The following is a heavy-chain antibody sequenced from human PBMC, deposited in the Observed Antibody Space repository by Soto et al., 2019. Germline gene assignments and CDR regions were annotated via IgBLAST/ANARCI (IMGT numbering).Heavy chain of an antibody. CDR2: VGGSGSPT. V-gene: IGHV3-23*01. CDR3: AGALSYYSLY. Sequence: GGSLRLSCAASGFTFSSYAMRWVRQAPGKGLEWVSAVGGSGSPTYYADSVKGRFTISRDNSKNTVYLQMDSLRVEDTALYYFAGALSYYSLYSGQGPLVSLFS. J-gene: IGHJ4*02. D-gene: IGHD3-10*01. CDR1: GFTFSSYA.